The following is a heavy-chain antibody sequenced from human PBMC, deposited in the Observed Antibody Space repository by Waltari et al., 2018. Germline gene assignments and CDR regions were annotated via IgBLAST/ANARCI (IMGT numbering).Heavy chain of an antibody. V-gene: IGHV3-30-3*01. CDR3: ARVFGDYSPYDY. CDR2: ISYDGSNK. J-gene: IGHJ4*02. CDR1: GFTFSSYA. D-gene: IGHD4-17*01. Sequence: QVQLVESGGGVVQPGRSLRLSCAASGFTFSSYAMHWVRQAPGKGLEWVAVISYDGSNKSYADSVKGRFTISRDNSKNTLYLQMNSLRAEDTAVYYCARVFGDYSPYDYWGQGTLVTVSS.